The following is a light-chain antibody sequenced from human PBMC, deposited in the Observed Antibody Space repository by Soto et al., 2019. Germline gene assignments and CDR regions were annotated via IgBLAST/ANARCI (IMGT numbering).Light chain of an antibody. V-gene: IGKV3-20*01. CDR3: QQYAKSPLYT. Sequence: EIVWTQSPGTLSLSPGESATLSCRASQRISSTYLAWYHQKRGQAPRLLIYDASTRATGISDRFSGSGSGTDFTLTISRLEPEDFGVYYCQQYAKSPLYTFGQGTKLEI. CDR2: DAS. J-gene: IGKJ2*01. CDR1: QRISSTY.